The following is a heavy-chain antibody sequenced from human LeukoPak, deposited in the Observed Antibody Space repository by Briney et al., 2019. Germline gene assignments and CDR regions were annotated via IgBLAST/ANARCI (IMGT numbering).Heavy chain of an antibody. CDR2: IYYSGST. Sequence: PSETLSLTCTVSGVSISSYYWSWLRQPPGKGLEGSGYIYYSGSTNYNPSLKSRVTISVDTSKNQFSLKLSSVTAADTAVYYCARHPPAYYYDSSGYEFDYWGQGTLVTVSS. D-gene: IGHD3-22*01. CDR3: ARHPPAYYYDSSGYEFDY. J-gene: IGHJ4*02. CDR1: GVSISSYY. V-gene: IGHV4-59*08.